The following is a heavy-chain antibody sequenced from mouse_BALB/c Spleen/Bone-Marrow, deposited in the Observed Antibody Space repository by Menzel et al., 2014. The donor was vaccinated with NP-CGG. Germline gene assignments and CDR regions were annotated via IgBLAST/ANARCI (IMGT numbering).Heavy chain of an antibody. CDR3: ARDGYDDY. CDR2: IRNKANGYTT. D-gene: IGHD2-2*01. CDR1: GFTFTDYY. V-gene: IGHV7-3*02. J-gene: IGHJ2*01. Sequence: EVKLVESGGGLVQPGGSLRLSCATSGFTFTDYYMSWVRQPPGKALEWLGFIRNKANGYTTEYSASVKGRFTISRDNSQNILYLQMNTLGAEDSATYYCARDGYDDYWGQGTTLTVSS.